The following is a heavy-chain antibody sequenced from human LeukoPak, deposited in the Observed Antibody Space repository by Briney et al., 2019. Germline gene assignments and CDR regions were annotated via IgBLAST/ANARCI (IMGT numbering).Heavy chain of an antibody. CDR2: ISYDGSNK. D-gene: IGHD6-19*01. V-gene: IGHV3-30*19. CDR3: ARVRYSSGWYYDY. CDR1: GFTFSAFG. Sequence: PGGSLRLSCAASGFTFSAFGMHWVRQAPGKGLEWVAVISYDGSNKYYADSVKGRFTISRDNSKNTLYLQMNSLRAEDTAVYYCARVRYSSGWYYDYWGQGTLVTVSS. J-gene: IGHJ4*02.